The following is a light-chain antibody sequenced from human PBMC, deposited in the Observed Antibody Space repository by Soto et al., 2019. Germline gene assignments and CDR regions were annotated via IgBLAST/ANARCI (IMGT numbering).Light chain of an antibody. CDR3: SSYTTSSTRV. CDR1: SSDVGAYDY. Sequence: QSALTQPASVSGSPGQSITISCTGTSSDVGAYDYVSWYQQHPDKAPKLMIYEVSYRPSGVSNRFSGSKSVNTATLIISGLQAEDEADYYCSSYTTSSTRVFGTGTKVTVL. V-gene: IGLV2-14*03. J-gene: IGLJ1*01. CDR2: EVS.